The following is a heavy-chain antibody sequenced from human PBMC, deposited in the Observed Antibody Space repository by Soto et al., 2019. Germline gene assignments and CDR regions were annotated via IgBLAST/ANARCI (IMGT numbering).Heavy chain of an antibody. J-gene: IGHJ4*02. CDR1: AFTCNTYA. CDR2: ISYDASYK. Sequence: QVQLVESGGGVVQPGRSLSLSCAASAFTCNTYAMHWVRQPPGKGLEWVAAISYDASYKKHADSVKGRFTISRDNSKNTLYLQMDSLRIEDTGIYYCTNGPSTTVTRLFDYWGQGTLVTVSS. CDR3: TNGPSTTVTRLFDY. V-gene: IGHV3-30*04. D-gene: IGHD4-17*01.